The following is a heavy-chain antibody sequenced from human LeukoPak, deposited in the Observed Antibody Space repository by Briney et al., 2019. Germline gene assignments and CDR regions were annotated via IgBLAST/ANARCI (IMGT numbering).Heavy chain of an antibody. Sequence: GGSLRLSCAASGFTFSSYGMHWVRQAPGKGLEWVAVISYDGSNKYYADSVKGRFTISRDNSKNTLYLQMNSLRAEDTAVYYCAKHRYFDWLLEFDYWGQGTLVTVSS. CDR1: GFTFSSYG. CDR3: AKHRYFDWLLEFDY. V-gene: IGHV3-30*18. CDR2: ISYDGSNK. D-gene: IGHD3-9*01. J-gene: IGHJ4*02.